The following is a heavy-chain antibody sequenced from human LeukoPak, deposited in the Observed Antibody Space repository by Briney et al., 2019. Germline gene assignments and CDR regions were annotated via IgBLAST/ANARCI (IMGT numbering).Heavy chain of an antibody. V-gene: IGHV3-53*01. CDR1: VLTVNSNY. J-gene: IGHJ3*02. D-gene: IGHD5-24*01. Sequence: GGSLRLSCVASVLTVNSNYMSWVRQAPGKGLEWVSAIYSGGATYYADSVKSRFTVSRDDSKNPLYLQMYRLRAEDTAMYYCVSQKWLYAFDIWGQGTMVTVSS. CDR2: IYSGGAT. CDR3: VSQKWLYAFDI.